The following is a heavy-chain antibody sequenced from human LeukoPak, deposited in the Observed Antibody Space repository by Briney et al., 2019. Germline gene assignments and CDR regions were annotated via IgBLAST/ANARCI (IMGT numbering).Heavy chain of an antibody. Sequence: ASVKVSCKASGYTFTSYYIHWVRQAPGQGLEWMGWINPDSGGTNYAQNFQGRVTMTRDTSISTAYMELSRLRSDDTAVYYCARPFIETPSLGALDYWGQGTLVTVSS. J-gene: IGHJ4*02. V-gene: IGHV1-2*02. D-gene: IGHD4-23*01. CDR3: ARPFIETPSLGALDY. CDR2: INPDSGGT. CDR1: GYTFTSYY.